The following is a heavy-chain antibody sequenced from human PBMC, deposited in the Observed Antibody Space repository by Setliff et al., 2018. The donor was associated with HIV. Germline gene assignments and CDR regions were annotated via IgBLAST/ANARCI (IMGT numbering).Heavy chain of an antibody. J-gene: IGHJ6*02. CDR3: ARHNVITYGGLFFDYYYYGMDV. D-gene: IGHD3-16*01. Sequence: SETLSLTCSLSGGSINDHYFSWIRQSPGKGLEWIGSINYSGRPKYNPSLNSRGTISLDTSKNELSLKLTSVTAADTALYYCARHNVITYGGLFFDYYYYGMDVWAHGTTVTVSS. CDR2: INYSGRP. V-gene: IGHV4-59*11. CDR1: GGSINDHY.